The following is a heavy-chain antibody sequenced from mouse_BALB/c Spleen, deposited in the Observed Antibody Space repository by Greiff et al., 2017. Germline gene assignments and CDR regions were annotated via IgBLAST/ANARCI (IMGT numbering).Heavy chain of an antibody. J-gene: IGHJ1*01. CDR1: GFTFSSYG. D-gene: IGHD2-10*02. Sequence: EVKLVESGGGLVQPGGSLKLSCAASGFTFSSYGMSWVRQTPDKRLELVATINSNGGSTYYPDSVKGRFTISRDNAKNTLYLQMSSLKSEDTAMYYCAREGAYGLNGYFDVWGGGTTVTVSS. V-gene: IGHV5-6-3*01. CDR3: AREGAYGLNGYFDV. CDR2: INSNGGST.